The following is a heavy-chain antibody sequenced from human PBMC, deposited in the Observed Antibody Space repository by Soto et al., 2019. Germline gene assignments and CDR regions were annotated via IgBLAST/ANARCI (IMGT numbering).Heavy chain of an antibody. CDR3: ARSTYSDSGSYYLCAFDI. CDR2: IHYSGST. V-gene: IGHV4-59*08. CDR1: GGSISTYY. J-gene: IGHJ3*02. D-gene: IGHD3-10*01. Sequence: VQLQESGPGLVKPSETLSLTCTVSGGSISTYYWSWIRQPPGKGLEWIGYIHYSGSTDYNPSLKSRVNISGDTSKNQFSLKLSSVTAADTAVYYCARSTYSDSGSYYLCAFDIWGQGTMVTVSS.